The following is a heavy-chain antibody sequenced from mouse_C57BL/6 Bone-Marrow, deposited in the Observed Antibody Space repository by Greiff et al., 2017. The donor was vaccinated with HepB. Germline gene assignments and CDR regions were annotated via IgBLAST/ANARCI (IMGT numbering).Heavy chain of an antibody. V-gene: IGHV6-6*01. J-gene: IGHJ3*01. CDR3: TGGFFF. Sequence: EVKVVESGGGLVQPGGSMKLSCAASGFTFSDAWMDWVRQSPEKGLEWVAEIRNKPNNHATYYAESVKGRFTISRDDSKSSVYLQMNSVRAEGTGIYYCTGGFFFWGQGTLVTVSA. CDR2: IRNKPNNHAT. CDR1: GFTFSDAW.